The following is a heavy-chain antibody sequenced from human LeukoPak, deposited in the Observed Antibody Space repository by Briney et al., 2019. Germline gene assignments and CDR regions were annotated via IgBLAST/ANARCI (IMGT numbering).Heavy chain of an antibody. CDR2: IIPIFGTA. V-gene: IGHV1-69*01. CDR3: ARGELLVFDY. J-gene: IGHJ4*02. Sequence: GASVTVSCKASGGTFSSYAISWVRQAPGQGLEWMGGIIPIFGTANYAQKFQGRVTITADESTSTAYMELGSLRSEDTAVYYCARGELLVFDYWGQGTLVTVSS. D-gene: IGHD1-26*01. CDR1: GGTFSSYA.